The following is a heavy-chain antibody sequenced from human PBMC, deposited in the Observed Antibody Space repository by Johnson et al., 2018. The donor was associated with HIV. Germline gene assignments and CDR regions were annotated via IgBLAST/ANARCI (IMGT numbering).Heavy chain of an antibody. D-gene: IGHD3-10*01. Sequence: VQLVESGGGLVQPGGSLRLSCAASGFTFSRYWMNWVRQAPGKGLVWVSRINSDGSSTSYADTVKGRFTISRDNSKNTLDLQMNSLTIEDTAVFYCAKTRMGGILDAFDLWGQGTMVIVSS. J-gene: IGHJ3*01. V-gene: IGHV3-74*02. CDR2: INSDGSST. CDR1: GFTFSRYW. CDR3: AKTRMGGILDAFDL.